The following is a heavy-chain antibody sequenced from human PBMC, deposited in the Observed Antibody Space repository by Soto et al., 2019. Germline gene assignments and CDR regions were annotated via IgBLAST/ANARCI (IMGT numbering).Heavy chain of an antibody. CDR2: INPKTGGK. D-gene: IGHD6-6*01. CDR3: ARDARVMSSSSSPHYYGMDL. J-gene: IGHJ6*02. Sequence: GASVKVSCKASGYTFSDYYMHWVRQAPGQGLEWMGWINPKTGGKNYAQKFQGRVAVTRDTSISTTYMELSGLRSDDTAVYFCARDARVMSSSSSPHYYGMDLWGQGTTVTVSS. V-gene: IGHV1-2*02. CDR1: GYTFSDYY.